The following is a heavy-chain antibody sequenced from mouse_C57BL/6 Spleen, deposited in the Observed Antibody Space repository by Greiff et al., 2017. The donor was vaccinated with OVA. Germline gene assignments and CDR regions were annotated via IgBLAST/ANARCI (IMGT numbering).Heavy chain of an antibody. Sequence: QVQLQQPGAELVRPGSSVKLSCKASGYTFTSYWMHWVKQRPIQGLEWIGNIDPSDSDTHYTQKFKDKATLTVDKSSSTAYLQLSSLTSEDSAVYYCARMDYGGGFAYWGQGTLVTVSA. CDR1: GYTFTSYW. CDR3: ARMDYGGGFAY. J-gene: IGHJ3*01. D-gene: IGHD2-4*01. V-gene: IGHV1-52*01. CDR2: IDPSDSDT.